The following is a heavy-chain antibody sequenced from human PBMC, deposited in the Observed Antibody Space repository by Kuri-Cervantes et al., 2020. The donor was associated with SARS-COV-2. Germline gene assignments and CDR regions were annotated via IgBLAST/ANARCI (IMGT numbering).Heavy chain of an antibody. V-gene: IGHV3-21*01. CDR1: GFTFNTYN. D-gene: IGHD3-10*01. J-gene: IGHJ6*03. CDR3: ARVGVRRRGSGYYYYYYMDV. Sequence: GESLKISCTASGFTFNTYNMKWVRQAPGKGLEWVSGIGPSNTYIYYADSVKGRFIISRDNAKNSLYLQMNSLRAEDTAVYYCARVGVRRRGSGYYYYYYMDVWGKGTTVTVSS. CDR2: IGPSNTYI.